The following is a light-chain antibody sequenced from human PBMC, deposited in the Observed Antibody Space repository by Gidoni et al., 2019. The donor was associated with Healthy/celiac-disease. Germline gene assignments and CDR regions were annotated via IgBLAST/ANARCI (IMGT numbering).Light chain of an antibody. CDR3: QQYNNWPPLT. J-gene: IGKJ4*01. V-gene: IGKV3-15*01. CDR2: GAS. Sequence: VLTLSPATLSVSPGERATLSCRASQSVSSNLAWYQQKPGQAPRLLIYGASTRASGIPARFSGSGSGTEFTLTISSLQSEDFAVYYCQQYNNWPPLTFGGGTKVEIK. CDR1: QSVSSN.